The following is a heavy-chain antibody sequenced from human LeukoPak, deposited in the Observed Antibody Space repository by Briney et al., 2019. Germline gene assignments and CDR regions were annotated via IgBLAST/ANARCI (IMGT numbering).Heavy chain of an antibody. CDR3: ARGPPRGKYYYMDV. CDR1: GFSFSTYW. CDR2: MNADGSEK. J-gene: IGHJ6*03. Sequence: PGGSLRLSCTASGFSFSTYWMTWVRQAPGKGLGWVANMNADGSEKHYLDSVKGRFTLSRDNAKNSLYLQMNSLTAGDTAVYYCARGPPRGKYYYMDVWGKGTTVTVSS. V-gene: IGHV3-7*01. D-gene: IGHD1-1*01.